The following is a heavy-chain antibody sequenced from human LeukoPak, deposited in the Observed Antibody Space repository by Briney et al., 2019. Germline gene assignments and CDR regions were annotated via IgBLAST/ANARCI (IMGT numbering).Heavy chain of an antibody. V-gene: IGHV1-18*01. CDR2: ISAYNGNT. CDR3: ARPYYDILTGYNWFDP. D-gene: IGHD3-9*01. CDR1: GYTFTSYG. J-gene: IGHJ5*02. Sequence: ASVKVSCKASGYTFTSYGISWVRQAPGQGLEWMGWISAYNGNTNYAQKLQGRVTMTTDTSTSTAYMELRSLRSDDTAGYYCARPYYDILTGYNWFDPWGQGTLVTVSS.